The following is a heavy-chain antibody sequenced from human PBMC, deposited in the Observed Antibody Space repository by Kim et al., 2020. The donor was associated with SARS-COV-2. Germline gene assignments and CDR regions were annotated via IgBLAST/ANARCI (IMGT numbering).Heavy chain of an antibody. Sequence: ADSVKGRFTISRDNAKSSLYLQMNSLRAEDTAIYYCARTVDTTMVEAFDIWGQGTMVTVSS. V-gene: IGHV3-21*01. D-gene: IGHD5-18*01. CDR3: ARTVDTTMVEAFDI. J-gene: IGHJ3*02.